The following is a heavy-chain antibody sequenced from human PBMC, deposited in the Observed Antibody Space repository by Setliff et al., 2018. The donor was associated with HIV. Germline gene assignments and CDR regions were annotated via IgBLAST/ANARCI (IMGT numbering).Heavy chain of an antibody. J-gene: IGHJ4*02. D-gene: IGHD6-13*01. CDR3: ARDPSTSWYTYSY. CDR2: INPSGTLK. CDR1: GFDFSDYF. V-gene: IGHV3-11*01. Sequence: GESLKISCTASGFDFSDYFISWIRQAPGRGLEWISYINPSGTLKRYADSVKGRFTISRDNARNSLYLQMDNLRADDTAVYYCARDPSTSWYTYSYWGPGTLVTVS.